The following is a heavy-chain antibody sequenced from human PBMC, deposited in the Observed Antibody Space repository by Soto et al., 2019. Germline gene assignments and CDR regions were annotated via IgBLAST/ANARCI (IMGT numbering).Heavy chain of an antibody. CDR1: GGSISSYY. CDR2: IYYSGST. J-gene: IGHJ6*03. V-gene: IGHV4-59*01. D-gene: IGHD4-17*01. CDR3: ARVYYGDFPYYYYMDV. Sequence: SETLCLTCTVSGGSISSYYWSWIRQPPGKGLEWIGYIYYSGSTNYNPSLKSRVTISVDTSKNQFSLKLSSVTAADTAVYYCARVYYGDFPYYYYMDVWGKGTTVTSP.